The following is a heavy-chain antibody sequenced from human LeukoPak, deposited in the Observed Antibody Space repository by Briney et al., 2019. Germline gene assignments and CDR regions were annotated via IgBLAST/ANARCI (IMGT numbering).Heavy chain of an antibody. CDR3: ARWGPCGGDCYSYYYYYMDV. D-gene: IGHD2-21*02. Sequence: GGSLRLSCAASGFTFSSYAMHWVRQAPGKGLEYVSAISSNGGSTYYANSVKGRFAISSDNSKNTLYLQMGSLRAEDMAVYYCARWGPCGGDCYSYYYYYMDVWGKGTTVTVSS. CDR1: GFTFSSYA. V-gene: IGHV3-64*01. J-gene: IGHJ6*03. CDR2: ISSNGGST.